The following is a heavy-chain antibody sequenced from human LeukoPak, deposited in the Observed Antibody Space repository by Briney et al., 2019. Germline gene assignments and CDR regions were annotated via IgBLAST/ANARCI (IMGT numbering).Heavy chain of an antibody. Sequence: SQTLSLTCTVFGGSISSGGYYWSWIRQHPGKGLEWIGYIYYSGSTYYNPSLKSRVTISVDTSKNQFSLKLSSVTAADTAVYYCARETRAGGGSRVDAFDIWGQGTMVTVSS. CDR3: ARETRAGGGSRVDAFDI. CDR2: IYYSGST. D-gene: IGHD2-15*01. V-gene: IGHV4-31*03. J-gene: IGHJ3*02. CDR1: GGSISSGGYY.